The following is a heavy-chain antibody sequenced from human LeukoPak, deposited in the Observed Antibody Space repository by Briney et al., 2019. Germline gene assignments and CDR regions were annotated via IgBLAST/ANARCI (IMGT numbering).Heavy chain of an antibody. CDR2: INGIGGST. CDR1: GFTFSSYA. V-gene: IGHV3-23*01. Sequence: GGSLRLSCAASGFTFSSYAMSWVRQAPGKGLEWVSAINGIGGSTYYADSVKGRFIISRDNSKNTVYLQMNSLRGEDTAVYYCAVGSGWKPYYYYYYMDVWGKGTTVTVSS. CDR3: AVGSGWKPYYYYYYMDV. J-gene: IGHJ6*03. D-gene: IGHD6-19*01.